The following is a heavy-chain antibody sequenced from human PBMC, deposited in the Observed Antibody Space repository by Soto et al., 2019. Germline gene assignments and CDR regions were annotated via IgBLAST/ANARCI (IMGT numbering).Heavy chain of an antibody. CDR3: ARDARNADYDY. D-gene: IGHD3-16*01. J-gene: IGHJ4*02. CDR2: IHGTRSII. Sequence: EVQLVESGGGLVQPGGSLRLSCAVSGFTFSTHAMNWVLQAPGKGLEWVAYIHGTRSIIYYADSVKGRFTISRDNAKNSLFLQMDSLRDEDTAVYYGARDARNADYDYWGQGTLVTVSS. CDR1: GFTFSTHA. V-gene: IGHV3-48*02.